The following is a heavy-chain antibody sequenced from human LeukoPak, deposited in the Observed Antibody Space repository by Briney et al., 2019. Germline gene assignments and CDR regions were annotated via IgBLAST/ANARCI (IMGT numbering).Heavy chain of an antibody. J-gene: IGHJ4*02. D-gene: IGHD3-16*02. V-gene: IGHV3-20*04. CDR3: ARVSLGGPPSPYYFDY. CDR2: INWNGGST. Sequence: PGGSLRLSCAASGFTFDDYGMSWVRQAPGKGLEWVSGINWNGGSTGYADSVKGRFTISRDNAKNSLYLQMNSLRAEDTALYYCARVSLGGPPSPYYFDYWGQGTLVTVSS. CDR1: GFTFDDYG.